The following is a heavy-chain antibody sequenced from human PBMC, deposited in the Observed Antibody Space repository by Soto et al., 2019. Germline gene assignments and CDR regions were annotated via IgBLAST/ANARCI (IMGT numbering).Heavy chain of an antibody. CDR3: ARPGSNPRGWFDP. Sequence: SETLSLTCAVYGGSFSGYYWSWIRQPPGKGLEWIGEINHSGSTNYNPSLKSRVTISVDTSKNQFSLKLSSVTAADTAVYYCARPGSNPRGWFDPWGQGTLVTVSS. J-gene: IGHJ5*02. D-gene: IGHD3-16*02. V-gene: IGHV4-34*01. CDR2: INHSGST. CDR1: GGSFSGYY.